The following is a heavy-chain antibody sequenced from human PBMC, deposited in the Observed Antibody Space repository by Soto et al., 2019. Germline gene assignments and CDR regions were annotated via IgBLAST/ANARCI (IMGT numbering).Heavy chain of an antibody. V-gene: IGHV5-51*01. CDR3: ARLHYYDSSGYYGSYYYGMDV. CDR1: GYSFTSYW. D-gene: IGHD3-22*01. Sequence: GESLKISCKGSGYSFTSYWIGWVRQMPGKGLEWMGIIYPGGSDTRYSPSFQGQVTISADKSISTAYLQWSSLKASDTAMYYCARLHYYDSSGYYGSYYYGMDVWGQGTTVTVSS. CDR2: IYPGGSDT. J-gene: IGHJ6*02.